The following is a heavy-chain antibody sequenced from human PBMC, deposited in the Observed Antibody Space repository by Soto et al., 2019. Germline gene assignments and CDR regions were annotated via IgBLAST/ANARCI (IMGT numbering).Heavy chain of an antibody. V-gene: IGHV1-18*01. D-gene: IGHD4-17*01. J-gene: IGHJ4*02. Sequence: ASVKVSCKASGYTFTSYGISWVRQAPGQGLEWMGWISAYNGNTNYAQKLQGRVTMTTDTSTSTAYMELRSLRSDDTAVYYCATRAHDYGDPAYFDYWGQGTLVTVSS. CDR3: ATRAHDYGDPAYFDY. CDR2: ISAYNGNT. CDR1: GYTFTSYG.